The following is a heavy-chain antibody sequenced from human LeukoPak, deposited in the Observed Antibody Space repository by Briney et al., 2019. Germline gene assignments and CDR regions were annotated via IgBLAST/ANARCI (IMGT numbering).Heavy chain of an antibody. CDR3: AKDSILRGEYFDY. V-gene: IGHV3-33*06. Sequence: PGGSLRLSCAASGFTFSSYSMNWVRQAPGKGLEWVAVIWYDGSNKYYADSVKGRFTISRDNSKNTLYLQMNSLRAEDTAVYYCAKDSILRGEYFDYWGQGTLVTVSS. D-gene: IGHD3-16*01. CDR2: IWYDGSNK. J-gene: IGHJ4*02. CDR1: GFTFSSYS.